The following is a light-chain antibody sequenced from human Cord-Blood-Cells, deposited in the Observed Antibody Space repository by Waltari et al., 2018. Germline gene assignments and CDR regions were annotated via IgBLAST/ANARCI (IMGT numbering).Light chain of an antibody. CDR1: SSNIGSNY. CDR3: AAGDDSLSGLV. Sequence: QSVLTQPPSASGTPGQRVTISCSASSSNIGSNYVSCYQQLPGTAPKLLIYSNNQGPSGVPDRFSGSKSGTSASLAISGLRSEEEADYYCAAGDDSLSGLVFGGGTKLTVL. V-gene: IGLV1-47*02. J-gene: IGLJ3*02. CDR2: SNN.